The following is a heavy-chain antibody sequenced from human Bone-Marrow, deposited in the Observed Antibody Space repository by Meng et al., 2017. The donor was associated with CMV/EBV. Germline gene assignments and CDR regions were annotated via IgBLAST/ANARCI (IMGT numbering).Heavy chain of an antibody. CDR2: VDNSGNT. D-gene: IGHD3-3*01. CDR1: GGSISSYF. CDR3: ARSATAEWLLFDY. V-gene: IGHV4-59*01. J-gene: IGHJ4*02. Sequence: SETLSLTCTVSGGSISSYFWSWIRQPPGKGLEWLGYVDNSGNTNYSPSLKSRVTISLDPSKNQFSLNLTSVTVADTAVYYCARSATAEWLLFDYWGQGTLVTVSS.